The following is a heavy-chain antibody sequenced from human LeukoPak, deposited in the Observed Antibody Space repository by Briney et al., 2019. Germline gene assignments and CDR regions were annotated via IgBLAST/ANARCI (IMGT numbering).Heavy chain of an antibody. Sequence: GASVKVSCKASGGTFSSYAISWVRQAPGQGLEWRGGIVPIFGTANYAQKFQGRVTISSDKSTSTAYMELSSLRSEDTAVYYCAREYPSGWYVGNYYFDYWGQGTLVTVSS. V-gene: IGHV1-69*06. CDR3: AREYPSGWYVGNYYFDY. J-gene: IGHJ4*02. CDR1: GGTFSSYA. D-gene: IGHD6-19*01. CDR2: IVPIFGTA.